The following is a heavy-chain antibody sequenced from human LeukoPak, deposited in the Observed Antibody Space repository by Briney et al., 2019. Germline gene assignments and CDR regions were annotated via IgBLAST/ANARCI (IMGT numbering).Heavy chain of an antibody. CDR1: GYTFTGYY. J-gene: IGHJ4*02. V-gene: IGHV1-46*01. CDR2: IYPRDGST. CDR3: ARDQEGFDY. Sequence: GASVKVSCKASGYTFTGYYMHWVRQAPGQGLEWMGMIYPRDGSTSYAQRFQDRVTVTRDTSTSTVHMELSGLRSEDTAVYCARDQEGFDYWGQGTLVTVSS.